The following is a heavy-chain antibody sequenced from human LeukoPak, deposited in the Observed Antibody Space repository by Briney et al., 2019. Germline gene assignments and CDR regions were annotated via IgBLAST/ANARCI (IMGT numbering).Heavy chain of an antibody. CDR3: AKAVSYYYYYGMDV. CDR2: ISGSGGST. Sequence: GGSLRLSCAASGFTLSSYSMNWVRQAPGKGLEWVSAISGSGGSTYYADSVKGRFTISRDNSKNTLYLQMNSLRAEDTAVYYCAKAVSYYYYYGMDVWGQGTTVTVSS. V-gene: IGHV3-23*01. CDR1: GFTLSSYS. J-gene: IGHJ6*02.